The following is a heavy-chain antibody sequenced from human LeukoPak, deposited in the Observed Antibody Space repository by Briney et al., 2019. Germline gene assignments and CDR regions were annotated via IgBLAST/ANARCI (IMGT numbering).Heavy chain of an antibody. D-gene: IGHD4-17*01. J-gene: IGHJ4*02. Sequence: ASVTVSCTASGYTFTDYYIHWVRQAPGQGLEWMGWINPNSGGRNYAQNFQGRVTMTRDTSISTAYMELSRLTSDDTAVYYCARENTQTTSPVNYWGQGTLVTVSS. CDR1: GYTFTDYY. V-gene: IGHV1-2*02. CDR2: INPNSGGR. CDR3: ARENTQTTSPVNY.